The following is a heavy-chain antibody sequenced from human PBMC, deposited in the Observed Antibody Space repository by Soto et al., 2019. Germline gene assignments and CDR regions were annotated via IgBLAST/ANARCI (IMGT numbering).Heavy chain of an antibody. V-gene: IGHV3-13*01. Sequence: EVQLVESGGGLVQPGGSLRLSCAASGFTFSSYDMHWVRQATGKGLEWVSAIGTAGDTYYPGSVKGRFTISRENAKNSLYLQMNSLRAGDTAVYYCAGEGYDFWSGYYPMANYYYYYMDVWGKGTTVTVSS. CDR1: GFTFSSYD. D-gene: IGHD3-3*01. CDR2: IGTAGDT. J-gene: IGHJ6*03. CDR3: AGEGYDFWSGYYPMANYYYYYMDV.